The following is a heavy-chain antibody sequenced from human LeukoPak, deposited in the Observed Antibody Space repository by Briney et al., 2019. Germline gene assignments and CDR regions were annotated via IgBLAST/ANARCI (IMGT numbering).Heavy chain of an antibody. D-gene: IGHD6-19*01. CDR3: ARRRSSGWRYNWFDP. CDR2: IYHSGST. CDR1: GYSVSSGYY. V-gene: IGHV4-38-2*02. J-gene: IGHJ5*02. Sequence: PSETLSLTCTVSGYSVSSGYYWGWIRQPPGKGLEWIGSIYHSGSTYYNPSLKSRVTISVDTSKDQFSLKLSSLTAADTAWYYCARRRSSGWRYNWFDPWGQGTLVTVSS.